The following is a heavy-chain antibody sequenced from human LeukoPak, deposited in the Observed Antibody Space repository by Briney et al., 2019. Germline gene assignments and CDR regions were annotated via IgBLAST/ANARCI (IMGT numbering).Heavy chain of an antibody. CDR2: IIPIFGTA. CDR1: GYTFTSYY. Sequence: SVKVSCKASGYTFTSYYMHWVRQAPGQGLEWMGGIIPIFGTANYPQKFQGRVTITADESTSTAYMELSSLRSEDTAVYYCARTDYYDSIGIYYFYYMDVWGKGTTVTISS. CDR3: ARTDYYDSIGIYYFYYMDV. V-gene: IGHV1-69*13. J-gene: IGHJ6*03. D-gene: IGHD3-22*01.